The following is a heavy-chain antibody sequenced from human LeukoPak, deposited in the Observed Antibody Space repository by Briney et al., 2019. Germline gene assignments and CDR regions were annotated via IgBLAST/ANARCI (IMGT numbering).Heavy chain of an antibody. J-gene: IGHJ5*02. D-gene: IGHD2-2*01. CDR1: GFTFSSYA. Sequence: GGSLRLSCAASGFTFSSYAMHWVRQAPGKGLEWVAVISYDGSNKYYADSVKGRFTISRDNSKNTLYLQMNSLRADDTAVYYCARGGCSSTSCRFPVPRAYWFDPWGQGTLVTVSS. CDR3: ARGGCSSTSCRFPVPRAYWFDP. CDR2: ISYDGSNK. V-gene: IGHV3-30*04.